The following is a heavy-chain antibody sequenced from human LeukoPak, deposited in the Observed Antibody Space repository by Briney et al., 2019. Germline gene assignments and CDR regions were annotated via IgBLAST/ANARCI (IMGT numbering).Heavy chain of an antibody. J-gene: IGHJ6*03. CDR1: GYTFTSYY. CDR2: INPNSGGT. D-gene: IGHD3-10*01. Sequence: ASVKVSCKASGYTFTSYYMHWVRQAPGQGLEWMGWINPNSGGTNYAQKFQGRVTMTRDTSISTAYMELSRLRSDDTAVYYCARERVFYGSGSKKDYYYYYMDVWGKGTTVTTSS. V-gene: IGHV1-2*02. CDR3: ARERVFYGSGSKKDYYYYYMDV.